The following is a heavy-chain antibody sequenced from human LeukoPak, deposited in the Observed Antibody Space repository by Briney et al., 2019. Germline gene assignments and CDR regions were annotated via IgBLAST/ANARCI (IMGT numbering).Heavy chain of an antibody. CDR1: GFTFSTYS. Sequence: PGGSLRLSCAASGFTFSTYSMNWVRQAPGKGLEWVSLLYTGGETNYADSVKGRFTMSRDTSKNTVSLHMNSLRAEDTAVYYCARGFAPAYNFGVFDYWGQGTLVTVSS. CDR2: LYTGGET. V-gene: IGHV3-53*01. CDR3: ARGFAPAYNFGVFDY. J-gene: IGHJ4*02. D-gene: IGHD5-24*01.